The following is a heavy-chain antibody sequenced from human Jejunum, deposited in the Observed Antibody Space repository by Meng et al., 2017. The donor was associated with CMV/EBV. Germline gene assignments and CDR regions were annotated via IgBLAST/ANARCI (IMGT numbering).Heavy chain of an antibody. CDR1: CGSPPTPNYS. V-gene: IGHV4-61*01. Sequence: SCGSPPTPNYSWFWIGLPPGKGLEWIGLVEDGGTTRYKPSLVSRVSISVDTSKNQFSLTLNSVTAADTAMYYCARGGWGNWNFEHWGQGKLVTV. J-gene: IGHJ4*02. D-gene: IGHD3-16*01. CDR2: VEDGGTT. CDR3: ARGGWGNWNFEH.